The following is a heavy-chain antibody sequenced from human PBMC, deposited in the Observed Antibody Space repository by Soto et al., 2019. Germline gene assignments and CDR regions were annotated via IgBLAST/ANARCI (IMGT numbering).Heavy chain of an antibody. CDR1: GFTFTNYW. J-gene: IGHJ6*03. CDR2: INSDGSNT. Sequence: GGSLRLSCAASGFTFTNYWMHWVRQAPGKGLMWVSRINSDGSNTNYADSVKGRFTISRDNAKNTLYLQMNSLRAEDTAVYYCATRYSSSWTRYYYMDVWGKGTTVTVSS. CDR3: ATRYSSSWTRYYYMDV. V-gene: IGHV3-74*01. D-gene: IGHD6-13*01.